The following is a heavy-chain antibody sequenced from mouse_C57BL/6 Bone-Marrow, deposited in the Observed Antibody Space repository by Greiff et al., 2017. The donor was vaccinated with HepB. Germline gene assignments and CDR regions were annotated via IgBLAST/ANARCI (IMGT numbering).Heavy chain of an antibody. Sequence: VKLQESGPGLVQPSQSLSITCTVSGFSLTSYGVHWVRQSPGKGLEWLGVIWSGGSTDYNAAFISRLSISKDNSKSQVFFKMNSLQADDTAIYYCATKYYYGSIYAMDYWGQGTSVTVSS. CDR3: ATKYYYGSIYAMDY. V-gene: IGHV2-2*01. J-gene: IGHJ4*01. D-gene: IGHD1-1*01. CDR2: IWSGGST. CDR1: GFSLTSYG.